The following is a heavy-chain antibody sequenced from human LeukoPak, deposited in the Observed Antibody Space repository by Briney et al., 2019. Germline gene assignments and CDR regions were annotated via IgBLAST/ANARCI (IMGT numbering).Heavy chain of an antibody. D-gene: IGHD2-21*02. J-gene: IGHJ3*02. CDR1: GYTFTDYY. CDR2: INPSGGTT. Sequence: ASVKVSCKASGYTFTDYYMHWVRQAPGQGLEWMGWINPSGGTTSYSHKFQDRVTMTRDTSTSTIYMELSSLRSEDTALYYCARDVAVVTATQAKAFDIWGQGTMVTVSS. CDR3: ARDVAVVTATQAKAFDI. V-gene: IGHV1-46*01.